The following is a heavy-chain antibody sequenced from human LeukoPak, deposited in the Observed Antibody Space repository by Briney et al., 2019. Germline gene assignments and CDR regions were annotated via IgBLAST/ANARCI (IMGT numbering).Heavy chain of an antibody. V-gene: IGHV4-39*07. CDR3: ARDGGGYSSWEGFDY. CDR1: SGSISTSNYY. Sequence: SETLSLTCTVSSGSISTSNYYWGWVRQPPGKALEWIGNIFYSGSTYYNPSLKSRVTISVDTSKNQFSLKLSSVTAADTAVYYCARDGGGYSSWEGFDYWGQGTLVTVSS. D-gene: IGHD5-12*01. J-gene: IGHJ4*02. CDR2: IFYSGST.